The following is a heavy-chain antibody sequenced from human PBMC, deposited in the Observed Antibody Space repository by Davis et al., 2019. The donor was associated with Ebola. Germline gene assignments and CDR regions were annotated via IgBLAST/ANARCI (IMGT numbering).Heavy chain of an antibody. Sequence: PGGSLRLSCAASGFTFSSYAMSWVRQAPGKGLEWVSAISGSGGSTYYADSVKGRFTISRDNSKNTLYLQMNSLRAEDTAVYYCAKDTLGIAVAGPMGGDYWGQGTLVTVSS. V-gene: IGHV3-23*01. CDR2: ISGSGGST. CDR1: GFTFSSYA. D-gene: IGHD6-19*01. J-gene: IGHJ4*02. CDR3: AKDTLGIAVAGPMGGDY.